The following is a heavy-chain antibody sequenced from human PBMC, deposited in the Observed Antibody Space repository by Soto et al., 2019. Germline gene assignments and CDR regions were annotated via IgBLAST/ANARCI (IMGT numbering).Heavy chain of an antibody. V-gene: IGHV3-23*01. Sequence: SLRLSCAASGFTFSSYAMSWVRQAPGKGLEWVSAISGSGGSTYYADSVKGRFTISRDNTKNTLYLQMNSLRAEDTAVYYCAKLVEGSHLSYVVFWGQGTLVTVSS. CDR2: ISGSGGST. CDR3: AKLVEGSHLSYVVF. J-gene: IGHJ4*02. CDR1: GFTFSSYA. D-gene: IGHD1-26*01.